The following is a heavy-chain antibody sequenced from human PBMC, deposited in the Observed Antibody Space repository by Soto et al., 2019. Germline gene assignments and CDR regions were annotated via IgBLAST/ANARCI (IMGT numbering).Heavy chain of an antibody. V-gene: IGHV3-23*01. CDR1: GFTFTSYA. D-gene: IGHD6-13*01. J-gene: IGHJ4*02. Sequence: EVQLLESGGGLVQPGGSLRLSCAASGFTFTSYAMSWVRQAPGKGLEWVSAISGSGGSTYYADSVKGRFTISRDNSKNTPYLQMNSLRAEDTALYYCAKDVPRSIAAAGTRYFDYWGQGTLVTVSS. CDR3: AKDVPRSIAAAGTRYFDY. CDR2: ISGSGGST.